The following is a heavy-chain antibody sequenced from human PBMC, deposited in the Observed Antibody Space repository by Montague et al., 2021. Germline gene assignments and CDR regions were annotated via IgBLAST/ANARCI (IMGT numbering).Heavy chain of an antibody. Sequence: CAISGDSDAGVEVRRRSEEQTPERQSHRVVGCRHRLKKNNDYAVSVKSRITINPDTSKNQISLQLNSVTPEDTAVYYCARTSASSDYWGQGTLVTVSS. V-gene: IGHV6-1*01. J-gene: IGHJ4*02. D-gene: IGHD1-26*01. CDR2: CRHRLKKNN. CDR3: ARTSASSDY. CDR1: GDSDAGVEVR.